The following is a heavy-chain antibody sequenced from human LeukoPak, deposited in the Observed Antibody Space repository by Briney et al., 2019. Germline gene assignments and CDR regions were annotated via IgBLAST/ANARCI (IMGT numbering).Heavy chain of an antibody. CDR2: INHSGST. J-gene: IGHJ2*01. CDR1: GGSISSSSYY. Sequence: SETLSLTCTVSGGSISSSSYYWSWIRQPPGKGLEWIGEINHSGSTNYNPSLKSRVTISVDTSKNQFSLKLSSVTAADTAVYYCARLRGVVTTDWYFDLWGRGTLVTVSS. D-gene: IGHD3-22*01. V-gene: IGHV4-39*07. CDR3: ARLRGVVTTDWYFDL.